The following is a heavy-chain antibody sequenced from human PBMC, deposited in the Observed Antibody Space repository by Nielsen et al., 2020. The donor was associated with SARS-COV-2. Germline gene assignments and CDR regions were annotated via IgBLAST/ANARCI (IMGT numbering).Heavy chain of an antibody. CDR2: IWYDGSNK. CDR1: GFTFSSYG. J-gene: IGHJ4*02. CDR3: AREMSGVAGPDY. Sequence: SLKISCAASGFTFSSYGMHWVRQAPGKGLEWVAVIWYDGSNKYYADSVKGRFTISRDNSKNTLYLQMNSLRAEDTAVYYCAREMSGVAGPDYWGQGTLVTVSS. V-gene: IGHV3-33*01. D-gene: IGHD6-19*01.